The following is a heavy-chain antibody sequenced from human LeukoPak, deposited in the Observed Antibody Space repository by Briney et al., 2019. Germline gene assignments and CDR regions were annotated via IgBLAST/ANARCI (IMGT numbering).Heavy chain of an antibody. D-gene: IGHD3-22*01. CDR1: GGTFSSYA. CDR3: ARGPYYYDSSGYYYYDMDV. Sequence: SVKVSCKASGGTFSSYAISWVRQAPGQGLEWMGRIIPIFGTANYAQKFQGRVTITTDESTSTAYMELSSLRSEDTAVYYCARGPYYYDSSGYYYYDMDVWGKGTTVTVSS. V-gene: IGHV1-69*05. J-gene: IGHJ6*03. CDR2: IIPIFGTA.